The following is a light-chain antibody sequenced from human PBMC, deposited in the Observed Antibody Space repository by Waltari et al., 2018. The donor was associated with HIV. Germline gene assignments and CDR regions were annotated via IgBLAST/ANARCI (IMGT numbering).Light chain of an antibody. V-gene: IGLV1-36*01. CDR3: ATWDDGLNALL. Sequence: QSVLTQSPSVSEAPGQWVTISCSGSSSNIGSHAVTWFRHSPANPPKLLVYHDDLILAGVSDRLSASKSGTSASLAINDLQSEDESLYYCATWDDGLNALLFGGGTKVTVL. CDR2: HDD. CDR1: SSNIGSHA. J-gene: IGLJ2*01.